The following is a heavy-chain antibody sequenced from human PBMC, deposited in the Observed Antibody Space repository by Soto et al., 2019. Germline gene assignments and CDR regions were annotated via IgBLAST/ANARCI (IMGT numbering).Heavy chain of an antibody. CDR2: IYYSGST. Sequence: SETLSLACTVSGGSISSYYWSWIRQPPGKGLEWIGYIYYSGSTNYNPSLKSRVTISVDTSKNQFSLKLSSVTAADTAVYYCARLGYYDIFTGYYRRGYYMDVWGKGTTVTVSS. CDR3: ARLGYYDIFTGYYRRGYYMDV. V-gene: IGHV4-59*08. CDR1: GGSISSYY. J-gene: IGHJ6*03. D-gene: IGHD3-9*01.